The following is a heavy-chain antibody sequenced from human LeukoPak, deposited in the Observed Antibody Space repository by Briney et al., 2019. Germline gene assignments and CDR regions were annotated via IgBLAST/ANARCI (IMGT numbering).Heavy chain of an antibody. D-gene: IGHD3-10*01. CDR2: IYSSGST. Sequence: SETLSLTCTVSGGSISSYYWSWIRQPPGKGLEWIGYIYSSGSTNYNPSLKSRLTISVDASKNQSSLKLTSVTAADTAVYYCARAYYYGSGSYGLDYWGQGTLVTVSS. J-gene: IGHJ4*02. V-gene: IGHV4-59*01. CDR1: GGSISSYY. CDR3: ARAYYYGSGSYGLDY.